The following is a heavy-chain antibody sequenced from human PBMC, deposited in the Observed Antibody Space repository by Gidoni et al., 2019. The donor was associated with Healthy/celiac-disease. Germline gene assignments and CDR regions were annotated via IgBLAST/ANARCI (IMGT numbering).Heavy chain of an antibody. Sequence: EVQRLESGGGLVQTGGSLRLYGAASGFTFSSYARSWVRQAPGKGLEWVSAIRGSGGSTYYADSVKGRFTISRDNSKNTLYLQMNSLRAEDTAVYYCAKGSTVVTSGRTRDAFDIWGQGTMVTVSS. CDR1: GFTFSSYA. D-gene: IGHD3-10*01. V-gene: IGHV3-23*01. CDR3: AKGSTVVTSGRTRDAFDI. J-gene: IGHJ3*02. CDR2: IRGSGGST.